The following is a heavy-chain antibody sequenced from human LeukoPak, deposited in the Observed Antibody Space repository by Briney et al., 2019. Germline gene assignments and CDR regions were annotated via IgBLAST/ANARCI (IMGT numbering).Heavy chain of an antibody. V-gene: IGHV1-18*01. J-gene: IGHJ4*02. CDR2: VSTYDGIT. CDR1: GGTFSSYA. Sequence: ASVKVSCKASGGTFSSYAISWVRQAPGQGLEWMGWVSTYDGITNYAQTFRGRVTMTTDTSTSTAYMELRSLRSDDTAVYFCARDLEPAYFDYWGQGTLVTVSS. D-gene: IGHD1-1*01. CDR3: ARDLEPAYFDY.